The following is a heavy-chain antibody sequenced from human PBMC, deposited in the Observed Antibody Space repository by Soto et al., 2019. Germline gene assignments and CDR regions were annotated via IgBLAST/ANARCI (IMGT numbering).Heavy chain of an antibody. J-gene: IGHJ4*02. V-gene: IGHV1-3*01. CDR2: INAGNGNT. CDR1: GYTLPSSA. CDR3: ARGSGYYYWDDY. D-gene: IGHD3-22*01. Sequence: SVKVSCKASGYTLPSSAMHWVRQAPGQRLEWMGWINAGNGNTKYSQKFQGRVTITRDTSASTAYMELSSLRSEDTAVYYCARGSGYYYWDDYWGQGTLVTVSS.